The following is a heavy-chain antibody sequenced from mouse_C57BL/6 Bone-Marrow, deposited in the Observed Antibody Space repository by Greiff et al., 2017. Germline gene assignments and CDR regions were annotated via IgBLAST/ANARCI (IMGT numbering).Heavy chain of an antibody. V-gene: IGHV1-50*01. CDR2: IEPSDSYT. J-gene: IGHJ3*01. CDR3: GRFLY. Sequence: QVQLQQPGAELVKPGASVKLSCKASGYTFTSYWMQWVNQRPGQGLEWIGEIEPSDSYTNYNQKIKGKATLTVDTSSSTAYMQHSSLTSEDSAVYYCGRFLYWGQGTLVTVSA. CDR1: GYTFTSYW.